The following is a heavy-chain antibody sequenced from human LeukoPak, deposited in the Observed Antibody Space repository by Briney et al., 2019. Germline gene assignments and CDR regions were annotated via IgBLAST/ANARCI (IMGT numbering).Heavy chain of an antibody. V-gene: IGHV3-74*01. CDR1: GFTFSTHW. J-gene: IGHJ2*01. D-gene: IGHD2/OR15-2a*01. CDR2: IDSDGRTT. CDR3: ARNIGWYFDL. Sequence: GGSLRLSCTVSGFTFSTHWMRWVRQAPGEGLVWVSRIDSDGRTTNYADSVKGRFTTSRDDAQNTLYLQMNSLRAEDTAVYYCARNIGWYFDLWGRGTLVTVSS.